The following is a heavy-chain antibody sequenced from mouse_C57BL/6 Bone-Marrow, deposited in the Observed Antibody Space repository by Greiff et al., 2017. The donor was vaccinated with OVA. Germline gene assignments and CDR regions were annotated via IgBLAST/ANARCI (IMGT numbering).Heavy chain of an antibody. Sequence: EVQLQQSGPELVKPGASVKISCKASGYTFTDYYMNWVKQSHGKSLEWIGDINPNNGGTSYNQKFKGKATLTVDKSSSTAYMELRSLTSEDSAVYYCARKGGSYYGSAMDYWGQGTSVTVSS. J-gene: IGHJ4*01. CDR3: ARKGGSYYGSAMDY. CDR2: INPNNGGT. CDR1: GYTFTDYY. V-gene: IGHV1-26*01. D-gene: IGHD1-1*01.